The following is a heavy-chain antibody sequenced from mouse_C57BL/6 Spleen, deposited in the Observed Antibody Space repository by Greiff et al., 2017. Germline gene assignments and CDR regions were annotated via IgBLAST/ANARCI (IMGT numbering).Heavy chain of an antibody. CDR2: IYPGDGDT. Sequence: QVQLKESGPELVKPGASVKISCKASGYAFSSSWMNWVKQRPGKGLEWIGRIYPGDGDTNYNGKFKGKATLTADKSSSTAYMQLSSLTSEDSAVYFCARSGGLRPFFDYWGQGTTLTVSS. V-gene: IGHV1-82*01. J-gene: IGHJ2*01. D-gene: IGHD2-4*01. CDR3: ARSGGLRPFFDY. CDR1: GYAFSSSW.